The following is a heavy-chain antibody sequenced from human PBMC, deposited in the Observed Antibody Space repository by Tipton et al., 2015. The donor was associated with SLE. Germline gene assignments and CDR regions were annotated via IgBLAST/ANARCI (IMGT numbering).Heavy chain of an antibody. CDR2: IYYSGST. CDR1: GGSISSSSYY. Sequence: TLSLTCTVSGGSISSSSYYWSWIRQPPGKGLEWIGYIYYSGSTNYNPSLKSRVTISVDTSKNQFSLKLSSVTAADTAVYYCASYDYEGYYFDYWGQGTLVTVSS. CDR3: ASYDYEGYYFDY. V-gene: IGHV4-61*05. J-gene: IGHJ4*02. D-gene: IGHD4-17*01.